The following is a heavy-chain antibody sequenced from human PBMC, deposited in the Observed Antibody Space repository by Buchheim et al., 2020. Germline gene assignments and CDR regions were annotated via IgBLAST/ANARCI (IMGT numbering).Heavy chain of an antibody. CDR3: AKDAEDSSGWFYLDS. CDR1: GFTFSSFS. CDR2: ISHHGGNK. Sequence: QAQLVESGGGVVQPGRSLRLSCADSGFTFSSFSMHWVRQAPGKGLEWVALISHHGGNKYYADSVKGRFTISRDNSKNTLYLQMNSLRAEDTAVYYCAKDAEDSSGWFYLDSWGQGTL. J-gene: IGHJ4*02. V-gene: IGHV3-30*18. D-gene: IGHD6-19*01.